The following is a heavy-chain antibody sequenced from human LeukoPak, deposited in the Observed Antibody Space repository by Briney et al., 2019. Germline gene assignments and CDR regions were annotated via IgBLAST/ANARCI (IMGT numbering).Heavy chain of an antibody. Sequence: PGGSLRLSCAASGFTFSSYAMHWVRQAPGKGLEWVAAISYDGSNKYYADSVKGRFTISRDNSKNTLYLQMNSLRAEDTAVYYCARANLWFGELPQYFQHWGQGTLVTVSS. V-gene: IGHV3-30-3*01. D-gene: IGHD3-10*01. CDR2: ISYDGSNK. CDR3: ARANLWFGELPQYFQH. J-gene: IGHJ1*01. CDR1: GFTFSSYA.